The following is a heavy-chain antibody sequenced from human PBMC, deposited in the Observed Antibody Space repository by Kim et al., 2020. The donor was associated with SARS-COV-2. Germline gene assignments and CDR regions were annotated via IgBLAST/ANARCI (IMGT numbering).Heavy chain of an antibody. J-gene: IGHJ4*02. Sequence: GGSLRLSCAASGFTFSSYEMNWVRQAPGKGLEWVSYISSSGSTIYYADSVKGRVTISRDNAKNSLYLQMNSMRAEDKAVYYCARYLWSSSDSWGQGTLVT. V-gene: IGHV3-48*03. D-gene: IGHD3-10*01. CDR3: ARYLWSSSDS. CDR2: ISSSGSTI. CDR1: GFTFSSYE.